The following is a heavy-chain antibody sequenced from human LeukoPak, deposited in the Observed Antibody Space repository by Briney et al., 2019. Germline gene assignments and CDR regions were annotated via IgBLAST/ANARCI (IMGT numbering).Heavy chain of an antibody. V-gene: IGHV4-38-2*02. CDR1: GYSIGSGYY. J-gene: IGHJ5*02. D-gene: IGHD2-21*02. CDR2: IYHSGTA. CDR3: ARDPAMTFNWFDP. Sequence: SETLSLTCAVSGYSIGSGYYWAWIRQPPGKGLEWIASIYHSGTAYSNPSLQSRVTLSVDTSKNQFSLKVSSVTAADTAVYYGARDPAMTFNWFDPWGQGTLVTVSS.